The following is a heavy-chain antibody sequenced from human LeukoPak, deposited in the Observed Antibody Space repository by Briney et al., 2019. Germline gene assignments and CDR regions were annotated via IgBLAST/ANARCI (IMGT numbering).Heavy chain of an antibody. J-gene: IGHJ6*03. Sequence: PSETLSLTCTVSGGSLSSSSYYWGWIRQPPGKGLEWIGSIYYSGSTYYNPSLKSRVTISVDTSKNQFSLKLSSVTAADTAVYYCARHLTVSGYYYYMDVWGKGTTVTVSS. V-gene: IGHV4-39*01. CDR1: GGSLSSSSYY. CDR2: IYYSGST. CDR3: ARHLTVSGYYYYMDV. D-gene: IGHD4-11*01.